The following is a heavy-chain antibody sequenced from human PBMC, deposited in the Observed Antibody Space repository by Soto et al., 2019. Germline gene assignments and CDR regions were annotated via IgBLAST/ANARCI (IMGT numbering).Heavy chain of an antibody. CDR3: ARDGITVTTTFDY. D-gene: IGHD4-17*01. Sequence: ESGGGLVQPGGSLRLSCAASGFTFSSSEMNWVRQAPGKGLEWLSYINSRATTIYYADSVKGRFTISRDNAKNSLYLQMNSLRAEDTAVYYCARDGITVTTTFDYWGQGILVTVSS. CDR2: INSRATTI. V-gene: IGHV3-48*03. J-gene: IGHJ4*02. CDR1: GFTFSSSE.